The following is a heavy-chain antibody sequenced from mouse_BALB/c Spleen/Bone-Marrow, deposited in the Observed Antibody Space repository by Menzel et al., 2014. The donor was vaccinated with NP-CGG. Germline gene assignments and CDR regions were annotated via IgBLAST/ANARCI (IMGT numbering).Heavy chain of an antibody. CDR3: ARDYYGSSYAMDY. CDR1: GFTFXSYA. V-gene: IGHV5-9-4*01. Sequence: EVKVEESGGGLVKPGGSLKLSCAASGFTFXSYAMSWVRQSPEKRLEWVAEISSGGSYTYYPDTATGRFTISRDNAKNTLYLEMSSLRSEDTAMYYCARDYYGSSYAMDYWGQGTSVTVSS. CDR2: ISSGGSYT. J-gene: IGHJ4*01. D-gene: IGHD1-1*01.